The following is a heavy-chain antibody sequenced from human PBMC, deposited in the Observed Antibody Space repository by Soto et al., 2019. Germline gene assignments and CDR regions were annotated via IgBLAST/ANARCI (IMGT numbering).Heavy chain of an antibody. CDR2: ISAYNGNT. CDR1: GYTYTSYG. CDR3: ASLGYSSGWYLGYYYGMDV. J-gene: IGHJ6*02. V-gene: IGHV1-18*01. Sequence: SVTVSSKTSGYTYTSYGISWVRLAPRQGLEWMGWISAYNGNTNYGQKLQGRVTMTTDTSTSTAYMELWSLRSDDTAVYYCASLGYSSGWYLGYYYGMDVWGQGTTVTVSS. D-gene: IGHD6-19*01.